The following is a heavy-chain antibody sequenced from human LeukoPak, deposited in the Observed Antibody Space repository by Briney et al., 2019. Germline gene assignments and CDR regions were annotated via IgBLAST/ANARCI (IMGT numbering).Heavy chain of an antibody. CDR1: GFTFSSYG. J-gene: IGHJ4*02. Sequence: GGSLRLSCAASGFTFSSYGMSWVRQAPGKGLEWVATVSGSGLYTYYADSVRGRFTISRDNSKDTFYLQMNSLRAEDTAVYYCAKLMSQPALLFFDQWGQGTLVTVSS. CDR2: VSGSGLYT. V-gene: IGHV3-23*01. D-gene: IGHD3-10*01. CDR3: AKLMSQPALLFFDQ.